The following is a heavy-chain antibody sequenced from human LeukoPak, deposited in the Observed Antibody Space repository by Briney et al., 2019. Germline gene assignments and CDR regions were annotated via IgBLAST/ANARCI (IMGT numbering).Heavy chain of an antibody. D-gene: IGHD6-19*01. J-gene: IGHJ6*03. Sequence: ASVKVSCKASGYTFTSYGISWVRQATGQGLEWMGWMNPNSGNTGYAQKFQGRVTMTRNTSISTAYMELSSLRSEDTAVYYCARGERAVAGKGRPYYYYMDVWGKGTTVTVSS. CDR3: ARGERAVAGKGRPYYYYMDV. CDR1: GYTFTSYG. CDR2: MNPNSGNT. V-gene: IGHV1-8*02.